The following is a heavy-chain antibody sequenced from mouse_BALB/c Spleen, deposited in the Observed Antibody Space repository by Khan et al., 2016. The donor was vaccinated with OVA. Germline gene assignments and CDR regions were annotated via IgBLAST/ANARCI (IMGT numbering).Heavy chain of an antibody. CDR1: GYTFTTYW. Sequence: VQLQQSGAELAKPGASVKMSCKASGYTFTTYWMHWVKQRPGQGLEWIGYIDPSTGYTEYNQKFKDKATLNTDKSSSQAYMQLSSLTSEDSAVYYCAIRGLYGIVAYWGQGTLVTVSA. D-gene: IGHD2-1*01. V-gene: IGHV1-7*01. J-gene: IGHJ3*01. CDR2: IDPSTGYT. CDR3: AIRGLYGIVAY.